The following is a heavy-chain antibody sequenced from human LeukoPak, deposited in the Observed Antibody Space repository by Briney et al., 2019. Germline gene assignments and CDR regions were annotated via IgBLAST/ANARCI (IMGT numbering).Heavy chain of an antibody. CDR1: GFTFSSYW. Sequence: GGSLRLSCAASGFTFSSYWMSWVRQAPGKGLEWVANIREDGNEKYYVDSVKGRFTISRDNAKNSLYLQMNSLRAEDTAVYYCARSYRRYCSSTSCYAYFDYWGQGTLVTVSS. J-gene: IGHJ4*02. V-gene: IGHV3-7*01. CDR2: IREDGNEK. CDR3: ARSYRRYCSSTSCYAYFDY. D-gene: IGHD2-2*01.